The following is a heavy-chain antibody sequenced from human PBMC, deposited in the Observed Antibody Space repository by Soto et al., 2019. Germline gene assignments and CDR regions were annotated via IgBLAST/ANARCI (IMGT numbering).Heavy chain of an antibody. J-gene: IGHJ4*02. CDR2: IIPLLDIA. V-gene: IGHV1-69*08. Sequence: QVQVAQSGAEVKKPGSSVKVSCKASGGTFSNDIITWVRQAPGQGLEWMGRIIPLLDIANYAQKFQGRVTITADKSTSTAYMELYSLRSEDTAVYYCVRDSPIGSTYSGYEGIDYWGQGTLVTVSS. CDR3: VRDSPIGSTYSGYEGIDY. D-gene: IGHD5-12*01. CDR1: GGTFSNDI.